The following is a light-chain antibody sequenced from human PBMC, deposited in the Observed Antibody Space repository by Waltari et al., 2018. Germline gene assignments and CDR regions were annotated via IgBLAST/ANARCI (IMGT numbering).Light chain of an antibody. CDR1: QDISSH. CDR3: QQLIRFPTFT. Sequence: DIQLTQSPPFLSTSVGNRVTIPCRDSQDISSHLAWYQQKPGKAPRRLVYGASTLHSGVPSRFSGTGSGTEFTLTINNLQPEDFATYYCQQLIRFPTFTFGQGTKLQIE. V-gene: IGKV1-9*01. J-gene: IGKJ2*01. CDR2: GAS.